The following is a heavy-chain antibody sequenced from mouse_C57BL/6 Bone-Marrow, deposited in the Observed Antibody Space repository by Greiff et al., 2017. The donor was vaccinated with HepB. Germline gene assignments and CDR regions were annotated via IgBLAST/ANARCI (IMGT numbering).Heavy chain of an antibody. D-gene: IGHD2-3*01. CDR3: ASDDGYPYAMDY. Sequence: EVKLMESGGGLVQPGGSLKLSCAASGFTFSDYYMYWVRQTPEKRLEWVAYISNGGGSTYYPDTVKGRFTISRDNAKNTLYLQMSRLKSEDTAMYYCASDDGYPYAMDYWGQGTSVTVSS. V-gene: IGHV5-12*01. CDR2: ISNGGGST. CDR1: GFTFSDYY. J-gene: IGHJ4*01.